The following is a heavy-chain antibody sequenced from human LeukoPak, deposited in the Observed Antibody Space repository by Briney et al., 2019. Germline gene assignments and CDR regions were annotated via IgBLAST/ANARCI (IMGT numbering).Heavy chain of an antibody. D-gene: IGHD3-3*01. J-gene: IGHJ3*02. CDR2: ISAYNGNT. V-gene: IGHV1-18*01. Sequence: GASVKVSCKASGYTFTSYGISWVRQAPGQGLEWMGWISAYNGNTNYAQKLQGRVTITRNTSISTAYMELSSLRSEDTAVYYCARVLKWLGRYDFWSGYYDAFDIWGQGTMVTVSS. CDR3: ARVLKWLGRYDFWSGYYDAFDI. CDR1: GYTFTSYG.